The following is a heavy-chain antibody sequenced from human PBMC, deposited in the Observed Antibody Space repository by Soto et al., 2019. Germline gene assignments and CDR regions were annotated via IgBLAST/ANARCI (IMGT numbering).Heavy chain of an antibody. J-gene: IGHJ5*02. Sequence: EVQVVGSGGGLVQPGGSLRLSCAASGFTFSRYDMHWVRQATGRGLEWVSGIGTSGDTYYAGSVKGRFTISRENAKNSVYLQMNSLRGGDTAVYYCTRGALGFDPWGQGTLVAVSS. CDR1: GFTFSRYD. CDR3: TRGALGFDP. V-gene: IGHV3-13*04. D-gene: IGHD6-6*01. CDR2: IGTSGDT.